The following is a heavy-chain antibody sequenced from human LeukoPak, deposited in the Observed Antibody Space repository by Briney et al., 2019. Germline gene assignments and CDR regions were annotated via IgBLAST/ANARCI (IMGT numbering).Heavy chain of an antibody. CDR2: INHSGST. CDR3: ARGSSSIAARKVDY. CDR1: GGSFSGYY. D-gene: IGHD6-6*01. Sequence: SETLSLTCAVYGGSFSGYYWSWIRQPPGKGLEWIGEINHSGSTNYNPSLKSRVTISVDTYKNQFSLKLSSVTAADTAVYYCARGSSSIAARKVDYWGQGTLVTVSS. J-gene: IGHJ4*02. V-gene: IGHV4-34*01.